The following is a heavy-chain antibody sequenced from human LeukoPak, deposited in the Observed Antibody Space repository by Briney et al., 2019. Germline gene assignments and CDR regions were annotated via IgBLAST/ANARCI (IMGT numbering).Heavy chain of an antibody. V-gene: IGHV4-59*01. D-gene: IGHD5-24*01. CDR2: IYYSGST. CDR3: ARVRARDGYKDFDY. Sequence: PSETLSLTCTVSGSSISSYYWSWIRQPPGKGLEWIGYIYYSGSTNYNPSLKSRVTISVDTSKNQFSLKLSSVTAADTAVYYCARVRARDGYKDFDYWGQGTLVTVSS. CDR1: GSSISSYY. J-gene: IGHJ4*02.